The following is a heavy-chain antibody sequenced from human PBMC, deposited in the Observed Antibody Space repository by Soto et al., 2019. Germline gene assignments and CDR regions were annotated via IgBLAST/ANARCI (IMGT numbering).Heavy chain of an antibody. CDR2: IFSNDEK. V-gene: IGHV2-26*01. CDR1: GFSLSNGKVG. CDR3: ARILFGRSVAGGYFYMDV. D-gene: IGHD6-19*01. Sequence: HVTLKESGPVLVKPTETLTLTCTVSGFSLSNGKVGVSWIRQPPGKALEWLAHIFSNDEKSYRTSLKSRLNISGDTSKSQVVLNLPNVDPVDTATYYCARILFGRSVAGGYFYMDVWGKGTTVTVSS. J-gene: IGHJ6*03.